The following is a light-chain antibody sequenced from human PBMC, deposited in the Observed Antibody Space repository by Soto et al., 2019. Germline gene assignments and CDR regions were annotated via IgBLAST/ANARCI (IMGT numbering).Light chain of an antibody. CDR1: LGIRNV. CDR2: DAS. V-gene: IGKV3D-11*03. Sequence: VLTQSPATLSLSPGDRVTLSCRASLGIRNVLFWYQQRPGQAPRLLIYDASRRASGTPARFSGNGFGTDFSLTISSLEPEDFATYYWHHRDDRPPMYTFGQGTRLEI. J-gene: IGKJ2*01. CDR3: HHRDDRPPMYT.